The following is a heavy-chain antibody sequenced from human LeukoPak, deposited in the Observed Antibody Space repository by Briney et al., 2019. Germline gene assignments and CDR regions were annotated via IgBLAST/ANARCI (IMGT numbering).Heavy chain of an antibody. Sequence: GASVKVSCKASGYTFTSYAMHWVRQAPGQRLEWMGWINAGNGNTKYSQKSQGRVTITRDTSASTAYMELSSLRSEDTAVYYCARTSRFLEPADLFFDYWGQGTLVTVSS. V-gene: IGHV1-3*01. CDR3: ARTSRFLEPADLFFDY. D-gene: IGHD3-3*01. J-gene: IGHJ4*02. CDR2: INAGNGNT. CDR1: GYTFTSYA.